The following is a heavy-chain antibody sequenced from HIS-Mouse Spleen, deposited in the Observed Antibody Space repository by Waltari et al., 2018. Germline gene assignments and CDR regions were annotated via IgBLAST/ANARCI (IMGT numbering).Heavy chain of an antibody. D-gene: IGHD6-13*01. CDR1: GGSIGSRTYY. Sequence: QLQLQESGPGLVKPSEPLSLTCTGSGGSIGSRTYYLCWIRQPSGKGLEWIGCVYYIGSTYYNPSLKSRVTISVDTSKNQFSLKLSSVTAADTAVYYCAREIPYSSSWYDWYFDLWGRGTLVTVSS. CDR3: AREIPYSSSWYDWYFDL. V-gene: IGHV4-39*07. J-gene: IGHJ2*01. CDR2: VYYIGST.